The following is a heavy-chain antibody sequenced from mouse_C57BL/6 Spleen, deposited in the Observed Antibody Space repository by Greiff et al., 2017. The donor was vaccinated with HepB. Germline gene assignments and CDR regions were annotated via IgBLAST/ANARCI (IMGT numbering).Heavy chain of an antibody. CDR2: ISSGGSYT. CDR1: GFTFSSYG. D-gene: IGHD2-5*01. CDR3: ARSGYSSYERPSYAMDY. J-gene: IGHJ4*01. Sequence: EVHLVESGGDLVKPGGSLKLSCAASGFTFSSYGMSWVRQTPDKRLEWVATISSGGSYTYYPDSVKGRITISRDIAKNTLYLQMSSLKLEDTAIESCARSGYSSYERPSYAMDYWGQGTSVTVSS. V-gene: IGHV5-6*01.